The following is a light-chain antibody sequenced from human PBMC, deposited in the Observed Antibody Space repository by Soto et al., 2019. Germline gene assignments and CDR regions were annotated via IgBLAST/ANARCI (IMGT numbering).Light chain of an antibody. J-gene: IGKJ3*01. V-gene: IGKV1-39*01. CDR2: AAS. Sequence: DFQMTQSPSSLSASVGDTVTITCRASQDIGTFLNWYQQKPGKAPKLLIYAASDLVSGVSSRFSGSGSGTDFTLTISSLQPEDFATYYCQQSYSTPQITFGPGTKVDMK. CDR3: QQSYSTPQIT. CDR1: QDIGTF.